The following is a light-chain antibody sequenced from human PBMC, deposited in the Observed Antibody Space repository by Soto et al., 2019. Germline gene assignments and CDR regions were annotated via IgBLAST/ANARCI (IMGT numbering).Light chain of an antibody. CDR1: SSDNGGYNY. V-gene: IGLV2-14*01. CDR3: GSYTSSSTNV. J-gene: IGLJ1*01. CDR2: DVN. Sequence: QSVLTQPASVSGSPGQSITISCTGTSSDNGGYNYVSWYQQHPGKAPKLMIYDVNNRPSGVSDRFSASKSGNTASLTISGFQAEDEADYYCGSYTSSSTNVVGTGTKVTVL.